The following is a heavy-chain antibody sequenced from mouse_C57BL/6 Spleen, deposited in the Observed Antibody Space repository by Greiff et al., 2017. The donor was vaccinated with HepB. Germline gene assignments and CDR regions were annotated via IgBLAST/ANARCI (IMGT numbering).Heavy chain of an antibody. V-gene: IGHV2-5*01. CDR3: AKNHYYGSSYRYFEV. D-gene: IGHD1-1*01. CDR1: GFSLTSYG. Sequence: QVQLQQSGPGLVQPSQSLSITCTVSGFSLTSYGVHWVRQSPGKGLEWLGVIWRVGSTDYNAAFMSRLSITRDNSKSQVFFKMNSLQADDTAIYYCAKNHYYGSSYRYFEVWGTGTTVTVSS. CDR2: IWRVGST. J-gene: IGHJ1*03.